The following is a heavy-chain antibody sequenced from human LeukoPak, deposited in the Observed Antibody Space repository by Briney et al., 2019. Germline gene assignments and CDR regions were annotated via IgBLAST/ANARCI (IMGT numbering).Heavy chain of an antibody. Sequence: TETLSLTCSVSGGSVRSTSYYWSWIRQSPGKGLEWIGYIYNTGRTNYNASLNSRVTISPDTSKNQFSLKLSSLTAADTAMYYCASLYCTRTSCYFLDPWGQGTLVIVSS. CDR1: GGSVRSTSYY. CDR2: IYNTGRT. J-gene: IGHJ5*02. V-gene: IGHV4-61*01. D-gene: IGHD2-2*01. CDR3: ASLYCTRTSCYFLDP.